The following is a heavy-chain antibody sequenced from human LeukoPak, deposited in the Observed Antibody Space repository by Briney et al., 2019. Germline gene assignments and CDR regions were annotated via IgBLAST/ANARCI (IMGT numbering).Heavy chain of an antibody. CDR2: NNPNRGGT. Sequence: ASVKDSCKASGYTFNGYYMQWVRQAPGQGLEWMGRNNPNRGGTNYAQNFQGRVTKTRDTSVSTAYMELSRLRPDDTAVYYCARDQTIDSSGWSPGFDYWGQGTLVTVSS. J-gene: IGHJ4*02. D-gene: IGHD6-19*01. V-gene: IGHV1-2*02. CDR1: GYTFNGYY. CDR3: ARDQTIDSSGWSPGFDY.